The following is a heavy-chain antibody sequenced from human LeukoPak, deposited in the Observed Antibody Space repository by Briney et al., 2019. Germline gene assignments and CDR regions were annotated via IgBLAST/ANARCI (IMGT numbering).Heavy chain of an antibody. D-gene: IGHD2-2*02. CDR1: GFTFRDYA. CDR3: ARSILFLAY. V-gene: IGHV3-49*03. CDR2: IRSKIFDVRT. Sequence: PGRSLRLSCTASGFTFRDYAMSWFRQAPGKGLEWVGFIRSKIFDVRTEYAASVKGRFTISGDDSESIAYLQMNSLKTEDTAVYYCARSILFLAYWGQGTLVTVSS. J-gene: IGHJ4*02.